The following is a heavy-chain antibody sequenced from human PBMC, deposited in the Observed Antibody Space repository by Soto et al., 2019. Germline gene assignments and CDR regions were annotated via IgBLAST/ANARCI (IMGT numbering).Heavy chain of an antibody. D-gene: IGHD3-22*01. Sequence: ASVKVSCKASGYTFTSYYIHWVRQAPGQGLEWMGIINPSGGSTTYAQKFQGRVTMTRDTSTSTVYMELSSLRSEDTAVYYCARAYTYYYDSSGYPLDYWGQGTLVTVSS. CDR2: INPSGGST. CDR1: GYTFTSYY. CDR3: ARAYTYYYDSSGYPLDY. V-gene: IGHV1-46*01. J-gene: IGHJ4*02.